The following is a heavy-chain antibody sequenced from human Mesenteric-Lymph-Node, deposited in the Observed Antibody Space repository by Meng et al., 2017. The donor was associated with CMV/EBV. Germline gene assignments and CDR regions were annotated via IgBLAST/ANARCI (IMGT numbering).Heavy chain of an antibody. V-gene: IGHV3-30*02. Sequence: SCVASGFTFKSYGMHWVRQAPGKGLEWVAFIWYDENQEEYADSAKGRFTISRDNSKNTVDLQMNNLRVEDTAVYYCVRDVAPGWFDPWGQGTLVTVSS. CDR1: GFTFKSYG. D-gene: IGHD3-10*01. J-gene: IGHJ5*02. CDR3: VRDVAPGWFDP. CDR2: IWYDENQE.